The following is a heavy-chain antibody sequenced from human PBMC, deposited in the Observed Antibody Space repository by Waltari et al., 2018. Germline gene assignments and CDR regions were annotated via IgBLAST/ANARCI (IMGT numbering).Heavy chain of an antibody. CDR1: GGSISSGGYY. D-gene: IGHD6-13*01. J-gene: IGHJ5*02. CDR2: IYYSGST. Sequence: QVQLQESGPGLVKPSQTLSLTCTVSGGSISSGGYYWSWLRQHPGKGLEWIGYIYYSGSTYYNPSLKSRVTISVDTSKNQFSLKLSSVTAADTAVYYCAREDSSSWYWFDPWGQGTLVTVSS. CDR3: AREDSSSWYWFDP. V-gene: IGHV4-31*03.